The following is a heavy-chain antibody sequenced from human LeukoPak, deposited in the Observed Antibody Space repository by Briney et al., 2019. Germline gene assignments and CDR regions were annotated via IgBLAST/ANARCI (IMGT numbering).Heavy chain of an antibody. D-gene: IGHD1-1*01. CDR3: AKHVTTTPRTLDY. CDR2: FGTGADT. V-gene: IGHV3-23*01. CDR1: GFTFKNYA. J-gene: IGHJ4*02. Sequence: PGGSLRLSCAASGFTFKNYAVSWVRQAPGKGLEWVSTFGTGADTYYAGSVEGRFIISRDNSKSTVYLQMNSLRADDTATYYCAKHVTTTPRTLDYWGQGTLVTVSS.